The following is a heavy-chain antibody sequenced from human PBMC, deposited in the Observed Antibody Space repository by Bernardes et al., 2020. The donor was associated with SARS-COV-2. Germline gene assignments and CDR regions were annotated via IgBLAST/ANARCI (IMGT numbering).Heavy chain of an antibody. J-gene: IGHJ3*02. CDR2: TYYRSKWYN. Sequence: LSLTCSISEDSVSSSSAAWNWIRQSPSRGLEWLGRTYYRSKWYNDYAVSMKTRLTIKPDTSKNQFSLQLNSVTPEDTAVYYCARGRRAFDIWGQGTVVTVSS. CDR3: ARGRRAFDI. V-gene: IGHV6-1*01. CDR1: EDSVSSSSAA.